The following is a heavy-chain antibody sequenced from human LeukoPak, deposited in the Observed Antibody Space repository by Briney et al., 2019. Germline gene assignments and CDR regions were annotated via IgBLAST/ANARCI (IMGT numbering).Heavy chain of an antibody. CDR1: GFTFSSYA. J-gene: IGHJ6*02. D-gene: IGHD5-18*01. Sequence: GRSLRLSCAASGFTFSSYAMHWVRQAPGKGLEWVAVISYDGSNKYYADSVKGRFTISRDNSKNTLYLQMNSLRAEDTAVYYCAKAGGPPYSPPYSGMDVWGQGPTVTVSS. CDR3: AKAGGPPYSPPYSGMDV. CDR2: ISYDGSNK. V-gene: IGHV3-30-3*01.